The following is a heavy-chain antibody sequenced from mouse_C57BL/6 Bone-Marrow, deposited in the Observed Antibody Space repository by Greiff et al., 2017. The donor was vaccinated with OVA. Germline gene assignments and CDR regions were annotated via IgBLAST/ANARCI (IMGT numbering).Heavy chain of an antibody. CDR1: GYTFTSYW. V-gene: IGHV1-72*01. Sequence: VQLQQSGAELVKPGASVKLSCTASGYTFTSYWMHWVKQRPGRGLEWIGRINPNSGGTKYNEKFKSKATLTVDKPSSTDYLQLSRLTSEGSAVYYSARSGYYGRPDWCFGGWGTGTTGTGSS. CDR2: INPNSGGT. D-gene: IGHD1-1*01. CDR3: ARSGYYGRPDWCFGG. J-gene: IGHJ1*03.